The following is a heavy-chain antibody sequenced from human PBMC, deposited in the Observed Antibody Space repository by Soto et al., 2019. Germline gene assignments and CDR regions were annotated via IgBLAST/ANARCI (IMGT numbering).Heavy chain of an antibody. J-gene: IGHJ6*02. D-gene: IGHD5-18*01. CDR3: ALYVDTAMVYDYYYGMVV. CDR2: IYYSGST. CDR1: GGSISSGGYY. V-gene: IGHV4-31*03. Sequence: QVQLQESAPGLVKPSQTLSLTCTVSGGSISSGGYYWSWIRQHPGKGLEWIGYIYYSGSTYYNPSLKSRVTLSVDTSKNQFSLKLSSVTAADTAVYYCALYVDTAMVYDYYYGMVVWGQGTTVTVSS.